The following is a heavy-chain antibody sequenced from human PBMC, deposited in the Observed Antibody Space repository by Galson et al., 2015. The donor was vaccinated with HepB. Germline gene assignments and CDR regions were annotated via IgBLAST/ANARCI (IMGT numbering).Heavy chain of an antibody. V-gene: IGHV3-33*01. J-gene: IGHJ6*03. Sequence: SLRLSCAASGFTFSTHGMHWVRQAPGKGLEWVAVIWNDGSDKYYADSVKGRFSISRDNSKNTLYLQMNSLRAEDTAVYYCARDRIGALDIVVVPATIGYMDVWGKGTTVTVSS. CDR2: IWNDGSDK. CDR1: GFTFSTHG. CDR3: ARDRIGALDIVVVPATIGYMDV. D-gene: IGHD2-2*01.